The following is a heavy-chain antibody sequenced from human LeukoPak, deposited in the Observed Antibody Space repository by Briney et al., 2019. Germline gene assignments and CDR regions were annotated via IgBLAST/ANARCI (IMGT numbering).Heavy chain of an antibody. J-gene: IGHJ4*02. CDR3: ARVGDWNDLVY. CDR2: ILYSGTTT. V-gene: IGHV4-59*01. D-gene: IGHD1-1*01. Sequence: SETLSLTCTVSGGSISPYYWSWIRQTPGKGLEWIGYILYSGTTTNYNPSLKSRVTISVDTSKNQFSLKLSSVTAADTAVYYCARVGDWNDLVYWGQGTLVTVSA. CDR1: GGSISPYY.